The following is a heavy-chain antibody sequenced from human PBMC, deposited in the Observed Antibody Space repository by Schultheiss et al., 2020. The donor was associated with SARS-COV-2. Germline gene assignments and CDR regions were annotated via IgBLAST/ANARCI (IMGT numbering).Heavy chain of an antibody. CDR3: ARDPKSYGGNTHTGY. CDR2: IYSGGST. Sequence: GESLKISCAASGFTFDDYVMHWVRQAPGKGLEWVSGIYSGGSTYYADSVKGRFTISRDNSKNTLYLQMNSLRAEDTAVYYCARDPKSYGGNTHTGYWGQGTLVTVSS. CDR1: GFTFDDYV. J-gene: IGHJ4*02. D-gene: IGHD4-23*01. V-gene: IGHV3-66*01.